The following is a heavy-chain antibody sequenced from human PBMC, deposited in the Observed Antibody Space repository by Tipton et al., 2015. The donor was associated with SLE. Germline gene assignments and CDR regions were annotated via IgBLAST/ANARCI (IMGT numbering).Heavy chain of an antibody. CDR3: ARGPLLAMIVVVPSSGMDV. D-gene: IGHD3-22*01. CDR1: GFTFSSYA. CDR2: ISYDGSNK. Sequence: QLVQSGGGVVQPGRSLRLSCAASGFTFSSYAMHWVRQAPGKGLEWVAVISYDGSNKYYADSVKGRFTISRDNSKNTLYLQMNSLRAEDTAVYYCARGPLLAMIVVVPSSGMDVWGQGTTVTVSS. V-gene: IGHV3-30-3*01. J-gene: IGHJ6*02.